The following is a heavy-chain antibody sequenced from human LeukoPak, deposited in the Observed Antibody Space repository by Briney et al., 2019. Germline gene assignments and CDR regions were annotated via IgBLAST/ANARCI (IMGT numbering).Heavy chain of an antibody. CDR2: IYGSGSFK. V-gene: IGHV3-21*01. D-gene: IGHD4-17*01. Sequence: GESLRLSCAASGFTFSTYSMNWVRQAPGKGLEWVSSIYGSGSFKFYTDSVKGRFTISRDNVKRSLYLQLSSLRAGDTAVYYCARDYYGDYYQSGYGMDVWGQGTTVTVSS. CDR1: GFTFSTYS. CDR3: ARDYYGDYYQSGYGMDV. J-gene: IGHJ6*02.